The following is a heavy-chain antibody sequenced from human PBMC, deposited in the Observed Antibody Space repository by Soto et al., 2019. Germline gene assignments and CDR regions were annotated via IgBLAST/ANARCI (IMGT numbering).Heavy chain of an antibody. CDR3: VVPAQNLLTDFDS. V-gene: IGHV3-30*03. Sequence: GGSLRLSCAASGFTFSSYGMHWVRQAPGKGLEWVAVISYDGSNKYYGDSVKGRFTISRDNSKNTLYLQMNSLRAEDTGPSGVVVPAQNLLTDFDSWGQGTLVTVSS. J-gene: IGHJ4*02. CDR1: GFTFSSYG. D-gene: IGHD2-2*01. CDR2: ISYDGSNK.